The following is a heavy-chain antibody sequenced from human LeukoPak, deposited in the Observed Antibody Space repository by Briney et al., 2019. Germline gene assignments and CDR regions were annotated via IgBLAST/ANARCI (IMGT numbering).Heavy chain of an antibody. CDR2: IYYSGST. CDR1: GGSFSGYY. D-gene: IGHD3-9*01. CDR3: ARVAPHLRYFDWLPYYFDY. V-gene: IGHV4-34*09. Sequence: SETLSLTCAVYGGSFSGYYWSWIRQPPGKGLEWIGYIYYSGSTYYNPSLKSRVTISVDTSKSQFSLKLSSVTAADTAVYYCARVAPHLRYFDWLPYYFDYWGQGTLVTVSS. J-gene: IGHJ4*02.